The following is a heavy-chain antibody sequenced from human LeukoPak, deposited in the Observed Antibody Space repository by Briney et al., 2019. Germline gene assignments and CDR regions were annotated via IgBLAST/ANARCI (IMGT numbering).Heavy chain of an antibody. J-gene: IGHJ3*02. Sequence: GESLKISCKVSGYSFTTYWIGWVRQMPGKGLEWMGIIYPGDSDTRYSPSFQGQVTISADKSISTAYLQWSSLKASDTAMYYCARAKLGINRNRDAFDIWGQGTMVTVSS. D-gene: IGHD7-27*01. V-gene: IGHV5-51*01. CDR3: ARAKLGINRNRDAFDI. CDR2: IYPGDSDT. CDR1: GYSFTTYW.